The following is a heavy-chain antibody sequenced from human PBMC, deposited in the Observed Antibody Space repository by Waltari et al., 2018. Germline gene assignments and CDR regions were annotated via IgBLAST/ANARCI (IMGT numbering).Heavy chain of an antibody. CDR3: ARNVGGSYCWGS. CDR1: GFTFFVHE. Sequence: EAQLVESGGGLVQSGGSLRLSCVASGFTFFVHEMNWVRQAPGRGLEWLSSIGSSDTTTSYADSVKGRFTISRDNAKNSVYLQMNSLRAEDTAVYFCARNVGGSYCWGSWGQGTLVTVSS. V-gene: IGHV3-48*03. J-gene: IGHJ5*02. D-gene: IGHD3-10*01. CDR2: IGSSDTTT.